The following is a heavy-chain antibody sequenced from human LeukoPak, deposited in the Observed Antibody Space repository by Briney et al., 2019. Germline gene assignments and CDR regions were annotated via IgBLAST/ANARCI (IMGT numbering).Heavy chain of an antibody. D-gene: IGHD1-26*01. V-gene: IGHV3-9*01. CDR3: AKGSSGNYYYFDY. CDR2: INWNSGSI. J-gene: IGHJ4*02. Sequence: GGSLRLSCAASGFAFDDYAMHWVRQAPGKGLEWVSGINWNSGSIAYADSVKGRFTISRGNAKNSLYLQMNSLRAEDTALYYCAKGSSGNYYYFDYWGQGTLVTVSS. CDR1: GFAFDDYA.